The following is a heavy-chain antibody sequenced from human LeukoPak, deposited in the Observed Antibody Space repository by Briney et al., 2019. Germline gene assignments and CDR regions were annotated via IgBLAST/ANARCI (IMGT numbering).Heavy chain of an antibody. J-gene: IGHJ4*02. V-gene: IGHV3-23*01. CDR2: ISGSGGST. CDR1: GFTFSSYA. Sequence: GGSLRLSCAASGFTFSSYAMSWVRQAPGKGLEWVSDISGSGGSTYYADSVKGRFTTSRDNSKNTLYLQMNSLRAEDTAVYYCAKGCGTSCYAIDYWGQGTLVTVSS. CDR3: AKGCGTSCYAIDY. D-gene: IGHD2-2*01.